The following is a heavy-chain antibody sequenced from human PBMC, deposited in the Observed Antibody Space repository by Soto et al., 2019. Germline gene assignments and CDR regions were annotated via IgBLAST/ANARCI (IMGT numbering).Heavy chain of an antibody. CDR3: ARETYGDYHYFDY. Sequence: GASVKVSWKAAGYAFTSYYMHWVRQAPGQGLEWMGIINPSGGSTSYAQKFQGRVTMTRDTSTSTVYMELSSLRSEDTAVYYCARETYGDYHYFDYWGQGTLVTVSS. J-gene: IGHJ4*02. CDR2: INPSGGST. V-gene: IGHV1-46*03. D-gene: IGHD4-17*01. CDR1: GYAFTSYY.